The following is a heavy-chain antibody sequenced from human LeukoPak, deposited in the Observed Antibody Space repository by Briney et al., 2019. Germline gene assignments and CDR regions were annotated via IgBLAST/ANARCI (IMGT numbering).Heavy chain of an antibody. CDR3: ARDFPDWSGYYIFDY. D-gene: IGHD3-3*01. Sequence: RGSLRLSCAASGFTFSSYSMNWVRQAPGKGLEWVSSISSSSSYIYYADSVKGRFTISRDNAKNSLYLQMNSLRAEDTAVYYCARDFPDWSGYYIFDYWGQGTLVTVSS. J-gene: IGHJ4*02. CDR1: GFTFSSYS. V-gene: IGHV3-21*01. CDR2: ISSSSSYI.